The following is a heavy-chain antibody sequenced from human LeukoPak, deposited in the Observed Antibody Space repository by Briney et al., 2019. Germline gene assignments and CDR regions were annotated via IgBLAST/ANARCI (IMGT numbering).Heavy chain of an antibody. CDR1: GYSISSGYY. CDR2: IYHSGST. V-gene: IGHV4-38-2*01. D-gene: IGHD2-2*01. Sequence: SETLSLTCAVSGYSISSGYYWGWIRQPPGKGLEWIGSIYHSGSTYYNPSLKSRVTISVDTSKNQFSLNLSFMTAADTAVYYCVRVGLPPARLDCWGQGTLVIVSS. J-gene: IGHJ4*02. CDR3: VRVGLPPARLDC.